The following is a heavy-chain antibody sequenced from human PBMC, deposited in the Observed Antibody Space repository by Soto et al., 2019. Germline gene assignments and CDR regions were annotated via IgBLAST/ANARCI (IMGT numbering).Heavy chain of an antibody. CDR2: IIPIFGTA. D-gene: IGHD6-6*01. J-gene: IGHJ4*02. CDR1: GGTFSSYA. V-gene: IGHV1-69*13. CDR3: AREGSSSSRIGVDY. Sequence: SVKVSCKASGGTFSSYAISWVRQAPGQGLEWMGGIIPIFGTANYAQKFQGRVTITADESTSTAYMELSSLRSEDTAVYYCAREGSSSSRIGVDYWGKGNMVTVSA.